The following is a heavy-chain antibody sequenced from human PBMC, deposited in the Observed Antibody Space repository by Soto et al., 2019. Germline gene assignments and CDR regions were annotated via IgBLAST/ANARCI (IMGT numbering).Heavy chain of an antibody. D-gene: IGHD3-16*02. Sequence: SETLSLTCAVSGDSISSSYWWSWVRQPPGKGLEWIGEIYPSGSTNYNPSLKSRVTISVDKSKDQFSLKLSSVTAADTAVYYCARDGPLSRYYFDYWGQGTLVTVSS. CDR2: IYPSGST. CDR1: GDSISSSYW. CDR3: ARDGPLSRYYFDY. V-gene: IGHV4-4*02. J-gene: IGHJ4*02.